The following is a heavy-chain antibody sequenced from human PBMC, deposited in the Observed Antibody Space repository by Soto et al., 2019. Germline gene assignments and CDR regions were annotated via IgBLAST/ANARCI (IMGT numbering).Heavy chain of an antibody. V-gene: IGHV3-13*01. D-gene: IGHD6-13*01. CDR2: IGTAGDT. J-gene: IGHJ6*02. Sequence: PGGSLRLSCVASGFTFSSYDMHWVRQATGKGLEWVSAIGTAGDTYYPGSVKGRFTISRENAKNSLYLQMNSLRAGDTAVYYCARANIFYSSSWYGRGYYYYGMDVWGQGTTVTVSS. CDR1: GFTFSSYD. CDR3: ARANIFYSSSWYGRGYYYYGMDV.